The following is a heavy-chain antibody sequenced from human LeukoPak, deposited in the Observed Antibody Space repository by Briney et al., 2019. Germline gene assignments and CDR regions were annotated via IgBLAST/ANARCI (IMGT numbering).Heavy chain of an antibody. D-gene: IGHD3-10*01. CDR2: IYHSGIT. CDR1: GYSISSAYY. V-gene: IGHV4-38-2*01. J-gene: IGHJ6*04. CDR3: ASGEGATMVRGVPYYYNAMDV. Sequence: SETLSLTCDVSGYSISSAYYWGWIRQPPGKGLEWIGSIYHSGITYYNPSLKSRVIISLDTSKNQFSLKLSSVTAAGTAMYYCASGEGATMVRGVPYYYNAMDVWGKGTTVTVSS.